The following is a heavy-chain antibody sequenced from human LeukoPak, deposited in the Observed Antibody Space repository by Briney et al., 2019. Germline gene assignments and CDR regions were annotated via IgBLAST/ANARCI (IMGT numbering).Heavy chain of an antibody. J-gene: IGHJ4*02. V-gene: IGHV3-30*02. CDR3: AKPGYCSSSSCYNYFDY. CDR2: IRYDGSNK. D-gene: IGHD2-2*02. CDR1: GFTFRSYG. Sequence: GGSLRLSCAASGFTFRSYGMHWVRQAPGKGLEWVAFIRYDGSNKYYADSVKGRFTISRDNSKNTLYLQMNSLRAEDTAVYYCAKPGYCSSSSCYNYFDYWGQGTLVTVSS.